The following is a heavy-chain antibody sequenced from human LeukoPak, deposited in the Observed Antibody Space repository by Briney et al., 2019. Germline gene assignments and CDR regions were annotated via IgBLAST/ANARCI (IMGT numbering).Heavy chain of an antibody. Sequence: SETLSLTCTVSGGSISDYYWSWIRQPRGKGLEWIGNIYHNGNTNYNPSLKSRVTMSLDTSKSQFSLKLSSVTGADTGVYYCARGGGSLPDYWGQGTLVIVSS. CDR1: GGSISDYY. V-gene: IGHV4-59*01. CDR3: ARGGGSLPDY. J-gene: IGHJ4*02. D-gene: IGHD3-10*01. CDR2: IYHNGNT.